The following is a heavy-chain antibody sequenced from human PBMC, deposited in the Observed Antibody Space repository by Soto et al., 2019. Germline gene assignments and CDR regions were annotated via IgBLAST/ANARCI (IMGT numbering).Heavy chain of an antibody. V-gene: IGHV4-61*01. Sequence: PSETLSLTCTVSGGSVSSGSYYWSWIRQPPGKGLEWIGYIYYSATTNYNPSLKSRVTISVDTSKNQFSLKLSSVTAADTAVYYCARGAWGAAAGFDYWGQGTLVTVSS. CDR1: GGSVSSGSYY. CDR3: ARGAWGAAAGFDY. D-gene: IGHD6-13*01. J-gene: IGHJ4*02. CDR2: IYYSATT.